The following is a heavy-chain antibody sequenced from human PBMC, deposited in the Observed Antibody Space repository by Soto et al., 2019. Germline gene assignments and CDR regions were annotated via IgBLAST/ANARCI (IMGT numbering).Heavy chain of an antibody. J-gene: IGHJ6*02. Sequence: LRLSCAASGFTFSSYSMNWVRQAPGKGLEWVSSISSSSSYIYYADSVKGRFTISRDNAKNSLYLQMNSLRAEDTAVYYCARGARIAVAGTRSAYGMDVWGQGTTVTVSS. CDR1: GFTFSSYS. CDR3: ARGARIAVAGTRSAYGMDV. V-gene: IGHV3-21*01. D-gene: IGHD6-19*01. CDR2: ISSSSSYI.